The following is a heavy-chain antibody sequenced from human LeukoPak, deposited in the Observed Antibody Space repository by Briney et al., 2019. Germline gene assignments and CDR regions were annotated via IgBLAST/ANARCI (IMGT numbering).Heavy chain of an antibody. Sequence: SETLSLTCTVSGGSISSGSYYWSWIRQPAGTGLEWIGRIYTSGSTNYNPSLKSRVTISVDTSKNQFSLKLSSVTAADTAVYYCARDRASGYSYYYYYMDVWGKGTTVTVSS. D-gene: IGHD3-3*01. CDR3: ARDRASGYSYYYYYMDV. CDR2: IYTSGST. J-gene: IGHJ6*03. V-gene: IGHV4-61*02. CDR1: GGSISSGSYY.